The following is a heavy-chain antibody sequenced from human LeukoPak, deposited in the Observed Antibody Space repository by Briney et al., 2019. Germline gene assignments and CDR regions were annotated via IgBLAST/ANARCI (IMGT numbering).Heavy chain of an antibody. CDR1: GYTFTSYG. Sequence: ASVKVSCKASGYTFTSYGISWVRQAPGQGLEWMGWISAYNGNTNYAQKLQGRVTMTTDTSTSTAYMELRSLRSDDTAVYYCARAHPRGYYYGSGSYYNVGTYFDYWGQGTLVTVSS. V-gene: IGHV1-18*01. D-gene: IGHD3-10*01. CDR2: ISAYNGNT. J-gene: IGHJ4*02. CDR3: ARAHPRGYYYGSGSYYNVGTYFDY.